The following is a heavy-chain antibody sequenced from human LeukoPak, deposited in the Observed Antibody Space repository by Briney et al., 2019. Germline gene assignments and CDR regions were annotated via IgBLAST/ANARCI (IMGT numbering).Heavy chain of an antibody. CDR2: MNPNSGNT. J-gene: IGHJ5*02. D-gene: IGHD2-2*01. Sequence: GASVKVSCKASGYTFTSYDINWVRQATGQGLEWMGWMNPNSGNTGYAQKFQGRVTITRNTSTSTAYMELSSLRSEDTAVYYCATGFYCSSTSCYYWFDPWGQGTLVTVSS. CDR3: ATGFYCSSTSCYYWFDP. V-gene: IGHV1-8*03. CDR1: GYTFTSYD.